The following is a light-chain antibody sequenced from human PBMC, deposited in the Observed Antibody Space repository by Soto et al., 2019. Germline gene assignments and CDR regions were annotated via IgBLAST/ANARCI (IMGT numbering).Light chain of an antibody. CDR1: QSVSSSY. CDR2: GAS. Sequence: EIVLTQSPGTLSLSPGEIATLSCRASQSVSSSYLDWYQQKPGQAPGLLIYGASSRATGIPDRFSGSGSGTDFTLTLSRLEPEDFAVYYCQQYGSSPFFGGGTKVAIK. V-gene: IGKV3-20*01. CDR3: QQYGSSPF. J-gene: IGKJ4*01.